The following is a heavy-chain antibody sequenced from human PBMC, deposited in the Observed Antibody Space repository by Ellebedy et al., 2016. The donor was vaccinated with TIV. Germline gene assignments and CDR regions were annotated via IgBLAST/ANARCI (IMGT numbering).Heavy chain of an antibody. CDR1: GFTFSSYA. V-gene: IGHV3-30-3*01. CDR3: ARDYCSGGSCYSFDY. CDR2: ISYDGSNK. Sequence: LSLTCAASGFTFSSYAMHWVRQAPGKGLEWVAVISYDGSNKYYADSVKGRFTISRDNSKNTLYLQMNSLRAEGTAVYYCARDYCSGGSCYSFDYWGQGTLVTVSS. D-gene: IGHD2-15*01. J-gene: IGHJ4*02.